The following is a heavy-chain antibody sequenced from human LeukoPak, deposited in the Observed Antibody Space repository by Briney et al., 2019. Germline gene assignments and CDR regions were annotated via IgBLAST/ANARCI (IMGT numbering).Heavy chain of an antibody. V-gene: IGHV3-30*18. CDR2: ISYDGSNK. D-gene: IGHD4-17*01. Sequence: PGGSLRLSCAASGFTFSSCGMHWVRQAPGKGLEWVAVISYDGSNKYYADSVKGRFTISRDNSKNTLYLQMNSLRAEDTAVYYCAKADYGDYPYYYYGMDVWGKGTTVTVSS. J-gene: IGHJ6*04. CDR1: GFTFSSCG. CDR3: AKADYGDYPYYYYGMDV.